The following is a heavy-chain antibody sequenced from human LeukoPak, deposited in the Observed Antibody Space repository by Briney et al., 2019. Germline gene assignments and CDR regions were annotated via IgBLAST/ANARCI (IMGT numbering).Heavy chain of an antibody. D-gene: IGHD3-10*01. V-gene: IGHV3-7*04. CDR3: AGGISMVRGADY. J-gene: IGHJ4*02. CDR1: GFTFSTYW. CDR2: IKQDGSEK. Sequence: GSLRLSCAASGFTFSTYWMTWVRQAPGKGLEWVANIKQDGSEKNYVDSVKGRFTISRDNAKNSLYLQMNTLSADDTAVYFCAGGISMVRGADYWGQGTLVTVPS.